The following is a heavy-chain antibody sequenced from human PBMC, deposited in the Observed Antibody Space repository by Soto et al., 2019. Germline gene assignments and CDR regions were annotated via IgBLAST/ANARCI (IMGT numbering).Heavy chain of an antibody. D-gene: IGHD6-13*01. Sequence: QVQLVESGGGLVTPGGSLRLSCAASGFTFSDYYMSWIRQVPGEGLEWVAYISGTSDSIPYADSVKGRFTISRDNARNSLYLQMNSLRAEDTAVYYCARVVVLTAAGTTDFWGQGTLVTVSS. CDR1: GFTFSDYY. CDR2: ISGTSDSI. V-gene: IGHV3-11*06. J-gene: IGHJ4*02. CDR3: ARVVVLTAAGTTDF.